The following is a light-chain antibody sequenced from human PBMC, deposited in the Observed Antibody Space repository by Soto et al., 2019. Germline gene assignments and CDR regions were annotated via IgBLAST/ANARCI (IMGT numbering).Light chain of an antibody. CDR2: EVT. Sequence: QSALTQPASVSGSPGQSMTISCTGTSSDVGSGNFVSWFQQHPGQAPKLMLYEVTKRPSGVSYRFSGSKSGNTASLTLSGLQAEDEADYYCSSFTTTNPWVFGGGTKLTVL. CDR1: SSDVGSGNF. V-gene: IGLV2-14*01. J-gene: IGLJ3*02. CDR3: SSFTTTNPWV.